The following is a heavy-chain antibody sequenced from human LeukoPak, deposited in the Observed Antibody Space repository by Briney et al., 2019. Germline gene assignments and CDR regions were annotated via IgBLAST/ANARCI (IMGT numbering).Heavy chain of an antibody. V-gene: IGHV4-30-2*01. CDR1: GGSISGDDYY. J-gene: IGHJ6*03. CDR3: ASSPGSYYYYYLDV. CDR2: IYDSGST. D-gene: IGHD3-10*01. Sequence: PSQTLSLTCTVSGGSISGDDYYWSWIRQPPGSQPPGKGLEWIGYIYDSGSTYYNPSLKSRVTISVDRSKNQFSLKLSSVTAADTAVYYCASSPGSYYYYYLDVWGKGTTVTVSS.